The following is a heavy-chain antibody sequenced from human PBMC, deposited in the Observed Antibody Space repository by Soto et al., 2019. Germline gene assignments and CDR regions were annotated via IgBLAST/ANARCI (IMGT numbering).Heavy chain of an antibody. CDR2: IIPIFGTA. CDR3: ASLHSVGAIEMVGYY. V-gene: IGHV1-69*06. J-gene: IGHJ4*02. Sequence: SVKVSCKASGATFSSYAISWVRQAPGKGLEWMGGIIPIFGTANYAQKCQGRVTITADKSTSTAYMELSSLRSEDTAVYYCASLHSVGAIEMVGYYWGQGTLVTVSS. CDR1: GATFSSYA. D-gene: IGHD1-26*01.